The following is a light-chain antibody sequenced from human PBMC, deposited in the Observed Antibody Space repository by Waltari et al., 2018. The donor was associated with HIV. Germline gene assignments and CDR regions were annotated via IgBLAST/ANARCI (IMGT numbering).Light chain of an antibody. CDR1: QGISSW. J-gene: IGKJ3*01. Sequence: DLQMTQSPSSVSASVGDRVTITCRASQGISSWLAWYQHKPGKAPKLLIYAASTLHSGVPSRFSGSGSGTDFTLTISSLQPEDFATYYCQQATSFPQGFTFGPGTKVDIK. CDR3: QQATSFPQGFT. V-gene: IGKV1D-12*01. CDR2: AAS.